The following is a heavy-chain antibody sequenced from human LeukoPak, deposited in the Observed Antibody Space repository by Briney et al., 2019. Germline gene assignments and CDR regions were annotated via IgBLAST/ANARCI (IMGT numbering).Heavy chain of an antibody. Sequence: PGGSLRLSCAASGFTFRSDAVSWVRQAPGKGLEWVANIKQDGSEKYYVDSVKGRFTISRDNAKNSLYLQMNSLRAEDTAVYYCARGKRSHDTSGYFHAFYYYGMDVWGQGTTVTVCS. J-gene: IGHJ6*02. CDR1: GFTFRSDA. CDR2: IKQDGSEK. D-gene: IGHD3-22*01. V-gene: IGHV3-7*04. CDR3: ARGKRSHDTSGYFHAFYYYGMDV.